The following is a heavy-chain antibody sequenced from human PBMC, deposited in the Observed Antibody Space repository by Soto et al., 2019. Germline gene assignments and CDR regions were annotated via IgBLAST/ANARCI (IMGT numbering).Heavy chain of an antibody. D-gene: IGHD3-22*01. J-gene: IGHJ5*02. V-gene: IGHV1-69*06. Sequence: SVKVSCKASGGTFGSDAITWVRQAPGQGLEWVGRIIPIFGTTNYAQNLQGRVTISADKSTLTSYMELHSLTSDDTALYYCARDRTDSGYYTNWLDPWGQGTQVTVSA. CDR1: GGTFGSDA. CDR3: ARDRTDSGYYTNWLDP. CDR2: IIPIFGTT.